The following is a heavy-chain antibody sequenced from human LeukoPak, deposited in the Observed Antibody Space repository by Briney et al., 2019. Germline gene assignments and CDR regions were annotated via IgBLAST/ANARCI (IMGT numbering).Heavy chain of an antibody. Sequence: GGSLTLSCALSGFTFSSYSMNWVRQAPGRGLVWVSYISSSSSTKYYADSVKGRLTISRDNAKNSLYLQMNSLRAEDTAVYYCARDHGAYYYYYMDVWGKGTTVTVSS. CDR2: ISSSSSTK. V-gene: IGHV3-48*01. CDR3: ARDHGAYYYYYMDV. J-gene: IGHJ6*03. D-gene: IGHD3-10*01. CDR1: GFTFSSYS.